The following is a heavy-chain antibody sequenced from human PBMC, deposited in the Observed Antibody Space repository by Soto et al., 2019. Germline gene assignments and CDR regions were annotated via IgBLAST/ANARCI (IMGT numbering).Heavy chain of an antibody. CDR3: VKDRLLDITARKLEF. Sequence: GGSLRLSCAASGFTFSNYGVHWVRQAPGKGLEWVGVISYDGRNTYYADSVRGRFTISRDNSKNMLYLQMNSLRAEDTAVYYCVKDRLLDITARKLEFWGQGTQVTVSS. CDR2: ISYDGRNT. D-gene: IGHD1-1*01. J-gene: IGHJ4*02. CDR1: GFTFSNYG. V-gene: IGHV3-30*18.